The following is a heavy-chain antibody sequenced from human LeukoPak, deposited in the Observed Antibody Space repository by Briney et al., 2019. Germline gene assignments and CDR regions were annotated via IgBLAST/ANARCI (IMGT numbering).Heavy chain of an antibody. CDR1: GGSFSGYY. CDR3: ARGPYSSSRKRYFDL. V-gene: IGHV4-34*01. J-gene: IGHJ2*01. CDR2: INHSGST. D-gene: IGHD6-13*01. Sequence: PSETLSLTCAVYGGSFSGYYWSWIRQPPGKGLEWIGEINHSGSTNYNPSLKSRVTISVDTSKNQFSLKLSSVTAADTAVYYCARGPYSSSRKRYFDLWGRGTLVTVSS.